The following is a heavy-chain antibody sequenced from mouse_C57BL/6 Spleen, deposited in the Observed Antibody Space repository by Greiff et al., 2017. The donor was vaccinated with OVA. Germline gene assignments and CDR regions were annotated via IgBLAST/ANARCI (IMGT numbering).Heavy chain of an antibody. D-gene: IGHD2-3*01. CDR1: GYTFTDYE. V-gene: IGHV1-15*01. CDR3: TRSIDDGYSFDY. J-gene: IGHJ2*01. CDR2: IDPETGGT. Sequence: QVHVKQSGAELVRPGASVTLSCKASGYTFTDYEMHWVKQTPVHGLEWIGAIDPETGGTAYNQKFKGKAILTADKSSSTAYMELRSLTAEDYAVDYCTRSIDDGYSFDYWGQGTTLTVSS.